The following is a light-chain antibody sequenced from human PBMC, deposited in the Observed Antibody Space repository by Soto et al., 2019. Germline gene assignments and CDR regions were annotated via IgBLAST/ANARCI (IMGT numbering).Light chain of an antibody. V-gene: IGKV3-20*01. CDR2: GAS. Sequence: EIVLTQSPGTLSLSPGERATLSCRASQSVSNYLAWYQQKPGQAPRLLIYGASRRATVSPDRFSGSGSGTDFTITISRLEPEDFAVYYCQQYGGSPQTFGQGTNVEIK. J-gene: IGKJ1*01. CDR3: QQYGGSPQT. CDR1: QSVSNY.